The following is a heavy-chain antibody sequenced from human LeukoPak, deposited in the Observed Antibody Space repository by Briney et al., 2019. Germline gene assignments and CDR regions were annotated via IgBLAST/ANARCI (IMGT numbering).Heavy chain of an antibody. V-gene: IGHV3-53*01. Sequence: GTLSLTCTVSGYSISSGYYWGWIRQPPGKGLEWVSVIYSGGSTYYADSVKGRFTISRDNSKNTLYLQMNSLRAEDTAVYYCARRDYWGQGTLVTVSS. CDR2: IYSGGST. CDR1: GYSISSGYY. J-gene: IGHJ4*02. CDR3: ARRDY.